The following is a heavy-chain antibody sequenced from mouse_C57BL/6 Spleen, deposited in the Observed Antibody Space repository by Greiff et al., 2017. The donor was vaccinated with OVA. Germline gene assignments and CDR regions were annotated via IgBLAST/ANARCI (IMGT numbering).Heavy chain of an antibody. Sequence: VQLKESGPGLVKPSPSLSLTCSVTGYSITSGYYWNWIRQFPGNKLEWMGYISYDGSNNSNPSLKNRISITRDTSKNQFFLKLNSVTTEDTATYYCARVATVGDYAKDYWGQGTSVTVSS. CDR2: ISYDGSN. J-gene: IGHJ4*01. CDR3: ARVATVGDYAKDY. V-gene: IGHV3-6*01. D-gene: IGHD1-1*01. CDR1: GYSITSGYY.